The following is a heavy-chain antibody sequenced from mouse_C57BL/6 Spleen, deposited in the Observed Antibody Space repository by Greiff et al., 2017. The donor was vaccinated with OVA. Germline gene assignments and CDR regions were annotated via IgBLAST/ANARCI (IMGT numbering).Heavy chain of an antibody. D-gene: IGHD2-3*01. CDR2: INPNYGTT. J-gene: IGHJ4*01. CDR3: ARSRDGYYYAMDY. Sequence: EVKLVESGPELVKPGASVKISCKASGYSFTDYNMNWVKQSNGKSLEWIGVINPNYGTTSYNQKFKGKATLTVAQSSSTAYMQLNSLTSEDSAVYYCARSRDGYYYAMDYWGQGTSVTVSS. CDR1: GYSFTDYN. V-gene: IGHV1-39*01.